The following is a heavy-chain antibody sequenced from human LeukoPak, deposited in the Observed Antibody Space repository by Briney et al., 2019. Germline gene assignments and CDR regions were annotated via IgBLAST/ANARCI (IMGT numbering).Heavy chain of an antibody. V-gene: IGHV1-69*13. J-gene: IGHJ4*02. CDR1: GGTFSSYA. CDR3: ARDYGSSGWYGY. D-gene: IGHD6-19*01. CDR2: IIPIFGTA. Sequence: SVKVSCKASGGTFSSYAISWVRQAPGQGLKWMGGIIPIFGTANYAQKFQGRVTITADESTSTAYMELSSLRSEDTAVYYCARDYGSSGWYGYWGQGTLVTVSS.